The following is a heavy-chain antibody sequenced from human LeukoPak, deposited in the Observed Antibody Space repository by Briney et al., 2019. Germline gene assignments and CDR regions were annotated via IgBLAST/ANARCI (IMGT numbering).Heavy chain of an antibody. J-gene: IGHJ4*02. Sequence: PSETLSLTCTVSGGSISSGGYYWSWIRQHPGKGLEWIGYIYYSGSTYYNPSLKSRVTISVDTSKNQFSLKLGSVTAADTAVYYCAREVPAAGPDYWGQGTLVTVSS. CDR2: IYYSGST. V-gene: IGHV4-31*03. CDR3: AREVPAAGPDY. D-gene: IGHD2-2*01. CDR1: GGSISSGGYY.